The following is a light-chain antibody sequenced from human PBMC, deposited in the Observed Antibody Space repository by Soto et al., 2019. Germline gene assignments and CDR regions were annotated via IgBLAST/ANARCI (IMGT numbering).Light chain of an antibody. J-gene: IGLJ3*02. CDR3: QSYDNSLSGWV. CDR1: SSNIGAGYD. Sequence: QPVLTQPPSVSGAPGQRVTISCTGSSSNIGAGYDIHWYQQLPGTAPKLLVYGNTHRPSGFPDRFSGSKSGTSASLAITGLQAEDEAHYYCQSYDNSLSGWVFGGGTKLTVL. V-gene: IGLV1-40*01. CDR2: GNT.